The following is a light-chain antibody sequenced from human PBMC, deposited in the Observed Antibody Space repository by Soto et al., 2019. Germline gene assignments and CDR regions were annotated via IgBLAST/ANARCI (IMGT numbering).Light chain of an antibody. CDR1: SNDVGAYNY. CDR2: EVT. Sequence: QPASMSGSPGQSITISCAGTSNDVGAYNYVSWYQHHPGQAPKLMIYEVTNRPSGVSPRFSGSKSGNTASLIISGLQAEDEAHYYCYSYTTTNTWLFGGGTKVTVL. V-gene: IGLV2-14*01. J-gene: IGLJ2*01. CDR3: YSYTTTNTWL.